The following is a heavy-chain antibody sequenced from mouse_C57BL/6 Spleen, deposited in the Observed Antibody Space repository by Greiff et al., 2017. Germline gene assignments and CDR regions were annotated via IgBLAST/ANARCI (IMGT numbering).Heavy chain of an antibody. CDR3: ARGGGTWYFDV. V-gene: IGHV5-6*02. D-gene: IGHD2-14*01. CDR1: GFTFSSYG. J-gene: IGHJ1*03. Sequence: DVKLVESGGDLVKPGGSLKLSCAASGFTFSSYGMSWVRQTPDKRLEWVATISSGGSYTYYPDSVKGRFTISRDNAKNTLYLQMSSLKSEDTAMYYCARGGGTWYFDVWGTGTTVTVSS. CDR2: ISSGGSYT.